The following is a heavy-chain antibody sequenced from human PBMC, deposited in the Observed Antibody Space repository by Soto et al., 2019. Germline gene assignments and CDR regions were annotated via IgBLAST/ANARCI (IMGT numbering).Heavy chain of an antibody. CDR3: ASLAYCGGDYYSYDSFDI. CDR1: GFTFSSYW. Sequence: GGSLRLSCAASGFTFSSYWMHWVRQAPGKGLVWVSRINSDGSSTSYADSVKGRFTISRDNAKNTLYLQMNSLRAEDTAVYYCASLAYCGGDYYSYDSFDIWGQGTMVTVSS. CDR2: INSDGSST. J-gene: IGHJ3*02. D-gene: IGHD2-21*02. V-gene: IGHV3-74*01.